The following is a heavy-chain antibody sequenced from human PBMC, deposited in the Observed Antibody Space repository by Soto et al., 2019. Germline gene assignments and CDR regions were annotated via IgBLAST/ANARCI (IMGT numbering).Heavy chain of an antibody. D-gene: IGHD3-22*01. CDR2: IFHTGST. J-gene: IGHJ4*02. V-gene: IGHV4-4*02. CDR1: GDSISSRNW. CDR3: MRDTYVDTSADDF. Sequence: QVQLQESGPRLVKPSGTLSLTCVVSGDSISSRNWWTWVRQPPGKGLEWIGEIFHTGSTNYNPSLKSRVTITIDKSKNHFSLNLTSVTAADTAVYYCMRDTYVDTSADDFWGQGILVTVSS.